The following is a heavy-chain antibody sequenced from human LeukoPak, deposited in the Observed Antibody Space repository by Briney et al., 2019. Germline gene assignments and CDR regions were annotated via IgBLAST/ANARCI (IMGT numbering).Heavy chain of an antibody. CDR2: VNLQGST. D-gene: IGHD3-16*01. CDR1: GGSITQTNY. Sequence: SGTLSLTCDVSGGSITQTNYWAWVRLPPGKGLEWIGEVNLQGSTNYNPSLMGRVAISVDTSENHVSLQLTSVTAADTAVYYCAREGGPYRPLDYSGQGTLVTVSS. J-gene: IGHJ4*02. V-gene: IGHV4-4*02. CDR3: AREGGPYRPLDY.